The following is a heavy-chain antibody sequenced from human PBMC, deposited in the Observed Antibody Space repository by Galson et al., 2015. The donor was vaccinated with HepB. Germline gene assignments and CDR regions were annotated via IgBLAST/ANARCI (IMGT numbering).Heavy chain of an antibody. D-gene: IGHD3-22*01. CDR1: GFTFSNYP. CDR3: AREPNYDISSYYFDY. Sequence: SLRLSCAASGFTFSNYPMNWVRQAPGKGLEWVSYISSSSSTIYYADSVKGRFTISRDNAKNSLYLQMNSLRAEDTAVYYCAREPNYDISSYYFDYWGQGTLVT. J-gene: IGHJ4*02. V-gene: IGHV3-48*01. CDR2: ISSSSSTI.